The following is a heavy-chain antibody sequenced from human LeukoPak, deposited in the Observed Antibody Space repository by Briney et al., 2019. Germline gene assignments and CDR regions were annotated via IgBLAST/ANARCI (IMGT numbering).Heavy chain of an antibody. D-gene: IGHD3-16*02. J-gene: IGHJ4*02. CDR1: GFTLSSYS. V-gene: IGHV3-21*01. CDR2: ISSSSSYI. Sequence: GGSLRLSCAASGFTLSSYSMNWVRQAPGKGLEWVSSISSSSSYIYYAGSVKGRFIVSRDNAKNSLYLQMNSLRAEDTAVYYCARDSHDYVWGSYHDSWGQGTLVTVSS. CDR3: ARDSHDYVWGSYHDS.